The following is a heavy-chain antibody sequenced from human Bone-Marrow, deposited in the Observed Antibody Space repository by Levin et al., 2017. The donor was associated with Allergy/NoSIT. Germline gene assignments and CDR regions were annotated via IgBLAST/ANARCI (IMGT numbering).Heavy chain of an antibody. Sequence: ASVKVSCKASGYTFTGYYMHWVRQAPGQGLEWMGWINPNSGGTNYAQKFQGRVTMTRDTSITTAYMELSSLRSDDTAVYYCTRGLRPGYSSSWFDSWGQGTLFTVSS. J-gene: IGHJ5*01. V-gene: IGHV1-2*02. CDR1: GYTFTGYY. D-gene: IGHD6-13*01. CDR3: TRGLRPGYSSSWFDS. CDR2: INPNSGGT.